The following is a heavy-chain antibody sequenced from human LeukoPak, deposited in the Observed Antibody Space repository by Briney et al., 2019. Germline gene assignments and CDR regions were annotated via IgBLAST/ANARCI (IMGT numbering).Heavy chain of an antibody. CDR1: GGSISSGGYY. J-gene: IGHJ5*02. V-gene: IGHV4-30-2*01. CDR3: ARVIVVVPAATPGWFDP. CDR2: IYHSGST. D-gene: IGHD2-2*01. Sequence: SETLSLTCTVSGGSISSGGYYWSWIRQPPGKGLEWIGYIYHSGSTYYNPSLKSRVTISVDRSKNQFSLKLSSVTAADTAVYYSARVIVVVPAATPGWFDPWGQGTLVTVSS.